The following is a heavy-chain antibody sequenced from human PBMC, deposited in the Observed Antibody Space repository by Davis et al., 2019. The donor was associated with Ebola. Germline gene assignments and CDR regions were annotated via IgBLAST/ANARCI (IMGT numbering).Heavy chain of an antibody. CDR1: GFTFSSYA. CDR2: ISSTGGNI. Sequence: GESLKISCSASGFTFSSYAMYWVRQAPGKGLEYVSSISSTGGNIFYADSVKGRFTISRDNSKNTLYLQMNSLRAEDTAMYYCARDSRVTLGGTSIYWGQGTLVIVSS. V-gene: IGHV3-64*04. CDR3: ARDSRVTLGGTSIY. J-gene: IGHJ4*02. D-gene: IGHD6-19*01.